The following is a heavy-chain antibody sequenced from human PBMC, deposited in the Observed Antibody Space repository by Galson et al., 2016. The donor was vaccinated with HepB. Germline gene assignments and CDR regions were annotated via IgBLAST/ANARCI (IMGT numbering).Heavy chain of an antibody. CDR2: IIPRFGTT. D-gene: IGHD1-26*01. Sequence: SVKVSCKASGGTFGSHAMSWVRQAPGQGLEWMGGIIPRFGTTTYAQRFQDRVTITADESTNTAYMELSSLQSGDTAVYYCARIPSTFSPYWDRALDIWGQGTKVTVSS. V-gene: IGHV1-69*13. J-gene: IGHJ3*02. CDR1: GGTFGSHA. CDR3: ARIPSTFSPYWDRALDI.